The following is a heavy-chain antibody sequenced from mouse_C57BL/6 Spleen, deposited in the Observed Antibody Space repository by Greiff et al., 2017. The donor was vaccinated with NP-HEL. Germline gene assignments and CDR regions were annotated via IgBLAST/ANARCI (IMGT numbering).Heavy chain of an antibody. CDR3: ARSDTTVVEGY. J-gene: IGHJ2*01. Sequence: VQLQQSGPELVKPGASVKISCKASGYAFSSSWMNWVKQRPGKGLEWIGRIYPGDGDTNYNGKFKGKATLTADKSSITAYMQLSSLTSEDSAVYFCARSDTTVVEGYWGQGTTLTVSS. CDR1: GYAFSSSW. V-gene: IGHV1-82*01. CDR2: IYPGDGDT. D-gene: IGHD1-1*01.